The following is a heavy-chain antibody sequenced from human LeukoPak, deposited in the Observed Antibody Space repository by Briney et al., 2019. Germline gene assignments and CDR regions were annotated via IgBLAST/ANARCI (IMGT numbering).Heavy chain of an antibody. CDR1: GFTFSSYS. CDR3: ARAPQPYYDFWSGSQYGYFDY. CDR2: ISSSSSYI. D-gene: IGHD3-3*01. J-gene: IGHJ4*02. Sequence: PGGSLRLSCAASGFTFSSYSMNWVRQAPGKGLEWVSSISSSSSYIYYADSVKGRFTISRDNAKNSLYLQMNSLRAEDTAVYYCARAPQPYYDFWSGSQYGYFDYWGQGTLVTVSS. V-gene: IGHV3-21*01.